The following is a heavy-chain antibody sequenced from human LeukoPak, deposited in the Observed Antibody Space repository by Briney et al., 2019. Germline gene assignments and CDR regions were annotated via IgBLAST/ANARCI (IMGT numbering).Heavy chain of an antibody. V-gene: IGHV4-34*01. CDR3: ARGGYQLLLRPYFYGMDV. Sequence: SETLSLTCAVYGGSFSGYYWSWIRQPPGKGLEWMGEINHSGSTNYNPSLKSRVTISVDTSKNQFSLKLSSVTAADTAVYYCARGGYQLLLRPYFYGMDVWGKGTTVTVSS. CDR1: GGSFSGYY. J-gene: IGHJ6*04. D-gene: IGHD2-2*01. CDR2: INHSGST.